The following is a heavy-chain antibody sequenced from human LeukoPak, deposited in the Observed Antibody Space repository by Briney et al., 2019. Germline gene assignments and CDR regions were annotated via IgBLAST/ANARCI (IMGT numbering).Heavy chain of an antibody. V-gene: IGHV1-69*04. CDR1: EGTFSSYA. CDR3: AITYYYDSSGYYNFDY. D-gene: IGHD3-22*01. J-gene: IGHJ4*02. Sequence: SVKVSCKASEGTFSSYAISWVRQAPGQGLEWMGRIIPILGIANYAQKFQGRVTITADKSTSTAYMELSSLRSEDTAVYYCAITYYYDSSGYYNFDYWGQGTLVTVSS. CDR2: IIPILGIA.